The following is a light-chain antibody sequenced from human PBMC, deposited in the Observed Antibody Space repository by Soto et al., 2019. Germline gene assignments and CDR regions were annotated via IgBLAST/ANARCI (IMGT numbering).Light chain of an antibody. CDR2: GAS. J-gene: IGKJ1*01. CDR3: QQYNNWPWT. V-gene: IGKV3-15*01. CDR1: QSISDT. Sequence: EIVMTQSPATLSVSPGGRATLSYRASQSISDTLAWYQQKPGQAPRLLIHGASTRATGFPARFSGGGSGTDFTLTISSLQSEDFAVYYCQQYNNWPWTFGQGTKVDIK.